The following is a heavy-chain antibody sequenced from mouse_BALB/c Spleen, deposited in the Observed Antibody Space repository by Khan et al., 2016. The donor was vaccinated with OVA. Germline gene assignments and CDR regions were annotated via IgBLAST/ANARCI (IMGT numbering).Heavy chain of an antibody. D-gene: IGHD2-1*01. J-gene: IGHJ3*01. CDR2: IFPGTGTT. CDR1: GYTFTSYW. CDR3: ARGYFGNYDFAY. Sequence: QVQLQQSGAELVKPGASVKLSCKTSGYTFTSYWIQWVKQRPGQGLGWIGQIFPGTGTTYYNENFKGKATLTIDTSYTTAYMQLSSLTSEDSAVYFCARGYFGNYDFAYWGQGTLVTVSA. V-gene: IGHV1S132*01.